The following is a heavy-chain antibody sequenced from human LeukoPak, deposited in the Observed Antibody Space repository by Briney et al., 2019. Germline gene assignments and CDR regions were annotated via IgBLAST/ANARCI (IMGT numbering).Heavy chain of an antibody. CDR2: IGSSSNI. V-gene: IGHV3-21*01. J-gene: IGHJ4*02. CDR3: ARVPHAMVRGVIITEFYFDY. CDR1: GLTFSSYS. Sequence: PGGSLRLSCAASGLTFSSYSMNWVRQAPGKGLEWVSSIGSSSNIYYADSVKGRFTISRDNAKNSLYLQMNSLRAEDTAVYYCARVPHAMVRGVIITEFYFDYWGQGTLVTVSS. D-gene: IGHD3-10*01.